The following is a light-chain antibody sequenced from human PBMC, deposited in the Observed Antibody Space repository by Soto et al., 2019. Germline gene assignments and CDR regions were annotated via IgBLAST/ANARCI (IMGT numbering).Light chain of an antibody. J-gene: IGKJ4*01. CDR2: DAS. CDR3: QHRYSWPPT. CDR1: QSVGMY. V-gene: IGKV3-11*01. Sequence: EVVLTQSPATLSLSPGERATLSCRASQSVGMYLAWYQHKPGQAPRLLIYDASNRATGIPARFSGSGSGTDFTLTISSLEPEDFAVYYCQHRYSWPPTFGGGTRVEIK.